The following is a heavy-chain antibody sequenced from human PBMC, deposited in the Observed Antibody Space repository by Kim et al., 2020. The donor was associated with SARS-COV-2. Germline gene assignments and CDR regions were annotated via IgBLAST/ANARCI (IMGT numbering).Heavy chain of an antibody. Sequence: ASVKVSCKASGYTFTSYGISWVRQAPGQGLEWMGWISAYNGNTNYAQKLQGRVTMTTDTSTSTAYMELRSLRSDDTAVYYCARGSRWSGASVVPAAILSLEFDYWGQGTLVTVSS. V-gene: IGHV1-18*01. CDR1: GYTFTSYG. CDR2: ISAYNGNT. D-gene: IGHD2-2*02. J-gene: IGHJ4*02. CDR3: ARGSRWSGASVVPAAILSLEFDY.